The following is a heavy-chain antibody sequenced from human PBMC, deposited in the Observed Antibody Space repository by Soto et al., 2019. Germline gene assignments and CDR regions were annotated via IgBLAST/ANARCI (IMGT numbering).Heavy chain of an antibody. D-gene: IGHD3-3*01. Sequence: QIQLAQSGAEVRKTGSSVEISCKASGYNFTYRYLHWVRQAPGQALEWMGWITPFNGNTKYAQKFQDRVSFTRDGSGSTAYMELSGLISADTGMYYCVCLFDYYGMDVWGQGTTVTVSS. V-gene: IGHV1-45*01. J-gene: IGHJ6*02. CDR3: VCLFDYYGMDV. CDR2: ITPFNGNT. CDR1: GYNFTYRY.